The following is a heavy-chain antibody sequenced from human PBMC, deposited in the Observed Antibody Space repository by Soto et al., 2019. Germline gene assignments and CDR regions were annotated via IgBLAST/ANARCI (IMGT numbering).Heavy chain of an antibody. J-gene: IGHJ4*02. V-gene: IGHV4-34*01. CDR2: INHSGST. CDR3: AGLIDSSGYSFDY. D-gene: IGHD3-22*01. Sequence: SETLSLTCAVYGGSFSGYYWSWIRQPPGKGLEWIGEINHSGSTNYNPSLKSRVTISVDTSKNQFSLKLSSVTAADTAVYYCAGLIDSSGYSFDYWGQGTLVTVSS. CDR1: GGSFSGYY.